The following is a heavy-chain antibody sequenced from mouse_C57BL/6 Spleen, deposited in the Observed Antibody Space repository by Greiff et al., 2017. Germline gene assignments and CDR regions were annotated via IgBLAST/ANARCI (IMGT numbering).Heavy chain of an antibody. Sequence: VKLMESGPELVKPGASVKISCKASGYSFTSYYIHWVKQRPGQGLEWIGWIYPGSGNTKYNEKFKGKATLTADTSSSTAYMQLSSLTSEDSAVYYCASSSNYEDYAMDYWGQGTSVTVSS. J-gene: IGHJ4*01. CDR2: IYPGSGNT. V-gene: IGHV1-66*01. CDR1: GYSFTSYY. CDR3: ASSSNYEDYAMDY. D-gene: IGHD2-5*01.